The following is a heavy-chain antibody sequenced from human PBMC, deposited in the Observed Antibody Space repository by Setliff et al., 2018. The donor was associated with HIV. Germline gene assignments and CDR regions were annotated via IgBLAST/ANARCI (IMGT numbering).Heavy chain of an antibody. CDR3: ASCRHTPSNWFDH. Sequence: PLETLSLTCTVSGGSITTTNYYWGGVRQSPGKGLEWIGDIYYRGNATYNPSLQSRAILSLDTSQNQFSLQLKHVTAADTAVYYCASCRHTPSNWFDHWGQGTVVTVSS. V-gene: IGHV4-39*07. CDR2: IYYRGNA. CDR1: GGSITTTNYY. J-gene: IGHJ5*02.